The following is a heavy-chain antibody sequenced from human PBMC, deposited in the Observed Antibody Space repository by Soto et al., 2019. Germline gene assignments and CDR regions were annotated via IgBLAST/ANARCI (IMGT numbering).Heavy chain of an antibody. CDR2: INAGNGNT. J-gene: IGHJ4*02. D-gene: IGHD3-10*01. V-gene: IGHV1-3*01. CDR1: GYTFTSYA. Sequence: QVQLVQSGAEVKKPGASVKVSCKASGYTFTSYAMHWVRQAPGQRLERMGWINAGNGNTKYSQKFQGRVTITRDTSASTAYMELSRLRSEDTAVYYCARMELWFGELFSFDYWGQGTLVTVSS. CDR3: ARMELWFGELFSFDY.